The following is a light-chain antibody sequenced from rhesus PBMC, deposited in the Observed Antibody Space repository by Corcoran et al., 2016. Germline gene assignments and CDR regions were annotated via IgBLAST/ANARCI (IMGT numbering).Light chain of an antibody. Sequence: DIQMTQSPSTLSASVGDRVTVTCRASQGINKELSWYQQKPGKAPALLIYSASTLQTGVSSRFSGSGSWTDYTLTIRSLQPEDVATYDCLQDYTSPWTFGQGTKVEIK. J-gene: IGKJ1*01. CDR2: SAS. V-gene: IGKV1-94*01. CDR3: LQDYTSPWT. CDR1: QGINKE.